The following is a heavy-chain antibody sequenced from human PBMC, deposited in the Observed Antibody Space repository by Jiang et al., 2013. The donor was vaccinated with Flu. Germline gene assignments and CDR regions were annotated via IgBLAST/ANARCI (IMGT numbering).Heavy chain of an antibody. CDR2: ISGSGGSX. D-gene: IGHD3-3*01. Sequence: WVSAISGSGGSXYYADSVKGRFTISRDNSKNTLYLQMNSLRAEDTAVYYCAKYDFWSGSIDYWGQGTLVTVSS. J-gene: IGHJ4*02. CDR3: AKYDFWSGSIDY. V-gene: IGHV3-23*01.